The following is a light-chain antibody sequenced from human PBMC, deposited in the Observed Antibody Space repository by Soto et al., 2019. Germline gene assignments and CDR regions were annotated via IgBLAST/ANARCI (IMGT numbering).Light chain of an antibody. Sequence: QSALTQPASVSGSPGQSITISCTGTSSDVGAYDFVSWYQQHPGKAPKYLIYEVSNRPSGVSDRFSGSKSGTTASLTISGLQAEDEADYYCSSYTTTDPYVFGTWTKVTVL. CDR2: EVS. CDR1: SSDVGAYDF. CDR3: SSYTTTDPYV. J-gene: IGLJ1*01. V-gene: IGLV2-14*01.